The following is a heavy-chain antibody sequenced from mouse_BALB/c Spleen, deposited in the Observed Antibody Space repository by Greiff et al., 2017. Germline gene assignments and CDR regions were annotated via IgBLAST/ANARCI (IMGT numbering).Heavy chain of an antibody. CDR2: IRNKANGYTT. J-gene: IGHJ4*01. CDR3: AREHGSSYVMDY. D-gene: IGHD1-1*01. Sequence: EVQGVESGGGLVQPGGSLRLSCATSGSTFTDYYMSWVRQPPGKALEWLGFIRNKANGYTTEYSASVKGRFTISRDNSQSILYLQMNTLRAEDSATYYCAREHGSSYVMDYWGQGTSVTVSS. V-gene: IGHV7-3*02. CDR1: GSTFTDYY.